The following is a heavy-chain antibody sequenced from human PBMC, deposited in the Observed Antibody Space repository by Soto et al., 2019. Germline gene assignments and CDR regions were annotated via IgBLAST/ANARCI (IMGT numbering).Heavy chain of an antibody. CDR2: IKSKTDGGTI. J-gene: IGHJ4*02. CDR3: TTAHPRGPGY. D-gene: IGHD5-12*01. Sequence: PGGSLRLSCAASGLTFSNAWMNWVRQAPGEGLEWVGQIKSKTDGGTIFYPAPVKGRFIISRDDSTNTLYLQMNSLKTEDTAVYYCTTAHPRGPGYWGQGTLVTVSS. CDR1: GLTFSNAW. V-gene: IGHV3-15*01.